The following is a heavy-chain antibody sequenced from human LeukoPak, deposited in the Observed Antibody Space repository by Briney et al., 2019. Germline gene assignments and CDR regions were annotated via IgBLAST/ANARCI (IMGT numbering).Heavy chain of an antibody. J-gene: IGHJ4*02. CDR1: GFTFSNYG. D-gene: IGHD3-10*01. V-gene: IGHV3-30*03. CDR2: ISYHGSDK. CDR3: ARMAFMDRAYLGFDY. Sequence: PGRSLRLSCEASGFTFSNYGMHWVRQAPGKGLEWVAVISYHGSDKYFADSVKGRFTISRDNSENTVYLQMNSLRAEDTAVYYCARMAFMDRAYLGFDYWGQGTLVTVSS.